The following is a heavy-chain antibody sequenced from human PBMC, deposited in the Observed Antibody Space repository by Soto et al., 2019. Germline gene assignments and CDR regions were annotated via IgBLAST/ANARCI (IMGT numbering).Heavy chain of an antibody. CDR3: AAGYGSYYFDF. D-gene: IGHD3-10*01. CDR1: GFTFSSYG. V-gene: IGHV3-33*01. CDR2: IWYDGSNK. Sequence: QLQLVESGGGVVQPGRSLRLSCAASGFTFSSYGMHWVRQAPGKGLEWVAVIWYDGSNKYYADSLQGRFTISRYNSKNTLYLQMNSLRAEDTAVYYCAAGYGSYYFDFWGQGTLVTVSS. J-gene: IGHJ4*02.